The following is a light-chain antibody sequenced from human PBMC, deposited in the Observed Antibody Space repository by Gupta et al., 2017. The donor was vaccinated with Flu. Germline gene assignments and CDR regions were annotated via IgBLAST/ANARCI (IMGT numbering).Light chain of an antibody. CDR3: SSYTSTNTVYV. CDR2: DVS. CDR1: ISDVGRSNY. J-gene: IGLJ1*01. V-gene: IGLV2-14*01. Sequence: QSALTQPSSVSGSPGHSITTYCTGTISDVGRSNYVSWYQQHPVKAPKLMIYDVSNRPAGVSSRFSGSKSGNTASLTISGLEAEDETDYYCSSYTSTNTVYVFGTGTKVTVL.